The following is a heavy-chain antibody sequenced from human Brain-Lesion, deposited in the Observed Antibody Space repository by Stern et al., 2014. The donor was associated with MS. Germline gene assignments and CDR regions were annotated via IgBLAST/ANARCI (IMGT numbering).Heavy chain of an antibody. J-gene: IGHJ4*02. CDR1: GGSISSSTYY. Sequence: QVQLQESGPGLVKPSETLSLTCTVSGGSISSSTYYWAWIRQPPGKGLEWIGDIYYSGFTSYNPSLQSRVTISVDMSKTQFSLKLSSVTAADTAIYYCARHDSVPRPSQLYSARDRGPGYFDYWGQGTLVTVSS. CDR3: ARHDSVPRPSQLYSARDRGPGYFDY. D-gene: IGHD1-26*01. V-gene: IGHV4-39*01. CDR2: IYYSGFT.